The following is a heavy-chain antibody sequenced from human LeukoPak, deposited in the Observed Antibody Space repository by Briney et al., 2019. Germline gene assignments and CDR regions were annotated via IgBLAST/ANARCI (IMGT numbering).Heavy chain of an antibody. CDR2: IYPGDSDT. D-gene: IGHD2-15*01. J-gene: IGHJ2*01. CDR3: ARPGRVAVRYDYFDL. V-gene: IGHV5-51*01. Sequence: GESLKISCKGSGYNFPTYWIAWVRQMPGKGLEWMGIIYPGDSDTRYSPSFEGQVTISVDKSISTAYLQWSSLKASDTARYYCARPGRVAVRYDYFDLWGRGTLVTVSS. CDR1: GYNFPTYW.